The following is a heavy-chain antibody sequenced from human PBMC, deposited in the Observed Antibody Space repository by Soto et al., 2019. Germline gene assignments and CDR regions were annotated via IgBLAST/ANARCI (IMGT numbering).Heavy chain of an antibody. CDR2: INGDGGQT. D-gene: IGHD1-26*01. CDR3: SWSLNY. J-gene: IGHJ4*02. Sequence: EVRLVESGGGLVQPGGSLRLSCAASGFSFSNSWMDWVRQAPGKGLEWVANINGDGGQTYYVDSVKGRFTVSRDNGESSMYLQMNNLRVEDTAVYYCSWSLNYWGQGVLITVSS. CDR1: GFSFSNSW. V-gene: IGHV3-7*01.